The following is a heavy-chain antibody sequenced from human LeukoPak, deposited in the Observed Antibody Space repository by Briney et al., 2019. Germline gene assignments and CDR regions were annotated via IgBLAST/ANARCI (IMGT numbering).Heavy chain of an antibody. J-gene: IGHJ4*02. CDR3: ARLRLAAAGTAYYFEN. D-gene: IGHD6-13*01. CDR2: IYYSGSS. Sequence: SETLSLTCTVSGGSVSSGGSYWAWIRQPPGTGLEWIGSIYYSGSSYYNPSLKSRVTISVDMSKNHFSLKVNSVTAVDTAVYYCARLRLAAAGTAYYFENWGQGTLVTVSS. CDR1: GGSVSSGGSY. V-gene: IGHV4-39*02.